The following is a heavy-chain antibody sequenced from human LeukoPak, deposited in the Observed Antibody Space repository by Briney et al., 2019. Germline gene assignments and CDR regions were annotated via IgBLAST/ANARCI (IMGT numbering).Heavy chain of an antibody. Sequence: PSETLSLTCTVSGGSISSGGYYLTWIRQPAGKGLEWIGEINHNGSTSSNPSLKSRVTMSVDTSKSRFSLKLNSATAADTAVYYCVRGFLGLNGGVWGQGTTVTVSS. CDR2: INHNGST. J-gene: IGHJ6*02. V-gene: IGHV4-61*10. D-gene: IGHD1-26*01. CDR3: VRGFLGLNGGV. CDR1: GGSISSGGYY.